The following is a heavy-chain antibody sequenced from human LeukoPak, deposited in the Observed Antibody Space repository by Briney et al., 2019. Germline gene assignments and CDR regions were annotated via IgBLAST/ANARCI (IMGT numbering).Heavy chain of an antibody. CDR1: GFTFSSYG. V-gene: IGHV3-23*01. J-gene: IGHJ4*02. CDR3: AKGREMATIFAYYLDY. Sequence: GGTLRLSCAASGFTFSSYGMSWVRQAPGKGLEWVSAISGSGGSTYYADSVKGRFTISRDNSKNTLYLQMNSLRAEDTAVYYCAKGREMATIFAYYLDYWGQGTLVTVSS. CDR2: ISGSGGST. D-gene: IGHD5-24*01.